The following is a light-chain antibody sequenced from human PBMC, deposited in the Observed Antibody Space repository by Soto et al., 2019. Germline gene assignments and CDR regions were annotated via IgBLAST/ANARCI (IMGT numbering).Light chain of an antibody. Sequence: EIETTQSPATLSVSPGEEATLSCTASQSVSSNLAWYQPKPGQAPRLLIYDASTRATGIPARFSGSGSGTEFTLTISRLLSEDFAVYYCQHYYNWRPRFGQGTKVDI. CDR2: DAS. J-gene: IGKJ1*01. V-gene: IGKV3-15*01. CDR1: QSVSSN. CDR3: QHYYNWRPR.